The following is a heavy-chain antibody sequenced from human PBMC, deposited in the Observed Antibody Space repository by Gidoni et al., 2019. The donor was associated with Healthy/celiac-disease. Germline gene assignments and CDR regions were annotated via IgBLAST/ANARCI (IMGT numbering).Heavy chain of an antibody. CDR3: ARAYCSGGSCLGAGSLWLPNWFDP. CDR1: GYTFTSSG. D-gene: IGHD2-15*01. Sequence: QVQLVQSGAEVKKPGASVKVSCKASGYTFTSSGISWVRQAPGQGLEWMGWISAYNGNTNYAQKLQGRVTMTTDTSTSTAYMELRSLRSDDTAVYYCARAYCSGGSCLGAGSLWLPNWFDPWGQGTLVTVSS. V-gene: IGHV1-18*04. CDR2: ISAYNGNT. J-gene: IGHJ5*02.